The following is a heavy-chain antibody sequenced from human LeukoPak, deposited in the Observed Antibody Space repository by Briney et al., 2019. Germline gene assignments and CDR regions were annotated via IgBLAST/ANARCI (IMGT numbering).Heavy chain of an antibody. D-gene: IGHD2-2*01. J-gene: IGHJ4*02. CDR2: IKQDGSEK. V-gene: IGHV3-7*01. Sequence: GGSLRLSCAASGFTFSSYWMSWVRQAPGKGLEWVANIKQDGSEKYYVDSVKGRFTISRDNAKNSLYPQMNSLRAEDTAVYYCARDGGGYCSSTSCYRGPAFDYWGQGTLVTVSS. CDR1: GFTFSSYW. CDR3: ARDGGGYCSSTSCYRGPAFDY.